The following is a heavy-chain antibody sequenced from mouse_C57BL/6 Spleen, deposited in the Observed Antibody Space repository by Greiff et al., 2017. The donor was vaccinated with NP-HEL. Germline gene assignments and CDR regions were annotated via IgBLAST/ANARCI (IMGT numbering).Heavy chain of an antibody. V-gene: IGHV14-1*01. CDR3: TTPYYYGSSYNYFDY. Sequence: VQLQQSGAELVRPGASVKLSCTASGFNITDYYMHWVKQRPEQGLEWIGRIDPEDGDTEYAPKFQGKATMTADTSSNTAYLQLSSLTSEDTAVYYCTTPYYYGSSYNYFDYWGQGTTLTVSS. D-gene: IGHD1-1*01. CDR2: IDPEDGDT. CDR1: GFNITDYY. J-gene: IGHJ2*01.